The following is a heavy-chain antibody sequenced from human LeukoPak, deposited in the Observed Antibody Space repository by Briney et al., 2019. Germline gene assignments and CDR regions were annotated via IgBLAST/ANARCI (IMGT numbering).Heavy chain of an antibody. CDR1: GYTFTSYD. D-gene: IGHD3-3*01. Sequence: ASVKVSCKASGYTFTSYDINWVRQATGQGLEWMGWMNPNSGNTGYAQKFQGRVTMTRNTSISTAYMELSSPRSEDTAVYYCARICVKRITIFGVVIKGAQLDAFDIWGQGTMVTVSS. CDR2: MNPNSGNT. CDR3: ARICVKRITIFGVVIKGAQLDAFDI. J-gene: IGHJ3*02. V-gene: IGHV1-8*01.